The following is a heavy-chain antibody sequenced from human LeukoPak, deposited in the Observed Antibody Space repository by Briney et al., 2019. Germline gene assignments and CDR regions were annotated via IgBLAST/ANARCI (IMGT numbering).Heavy chain of an antibody. J-gene: IGHJ4*02. CDR2: INPDSGFT. D-gene: IGHD3-16*01. CDR3: APTAEAYTSWWRV. V-gene: IGHV1-2*02. Sequence: ASVKVSCKASGYKFIDDYMHWVRQAPGQGLEFMGWINPDSGFTNYAQKFKGRVTMTRDTSISTAYLEVRSLTSDDTAVYYCAPTAEAYTSWWRVWGQGTLVTISS. CDR1: GYKFIDDY.